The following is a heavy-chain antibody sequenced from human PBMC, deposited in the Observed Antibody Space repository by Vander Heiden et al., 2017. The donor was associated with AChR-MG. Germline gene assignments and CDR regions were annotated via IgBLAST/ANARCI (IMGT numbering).Heavy chain of an antibody. J-gene: IGHJ6*02. CDR2: SDYNGNT. Sequence: QLQLQESGPGLVKPSETLSLTCTVSGGSVSSSSYSWGWIRQSPGKGMEWIGSSDYNGNTYPNPALESRVTISVDTSKNQFSLRLSSVTAADTAVYYCARLPRPLTYGMDVWGQGTTVTVSS. CDR3: ARLPRPLTYGMDV. CDR1: GGSVSSSSYS. V-gene: IGHV4-39*01.